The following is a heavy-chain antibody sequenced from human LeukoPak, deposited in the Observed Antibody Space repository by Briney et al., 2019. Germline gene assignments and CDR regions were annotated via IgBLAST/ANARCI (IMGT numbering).Heavy chain of an antibody. CDR2: ISYDGSNK. V-gene: IGHV3-30*04. CDR1: GFTFSSYA. J-gene: IGHJ4*02. CDR3: AKGWYSIDY. D-gene: IGHD6-13*01. Sequence: PGGSLRLSCAASGFTFSSYAMHWVRQAPGKGLEWVAVISYDGSNKYYADSVKGRFTISRDNSKNTLYLQMNSLRAEDTAVYYCAKGWYSIDYWGQGTLVTVSS.